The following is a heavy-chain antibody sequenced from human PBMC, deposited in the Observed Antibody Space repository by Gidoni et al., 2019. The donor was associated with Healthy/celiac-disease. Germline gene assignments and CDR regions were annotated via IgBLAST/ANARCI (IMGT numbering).Heavy chain of an antibody. CDR3: AIETIFFDY. CDR2: IKAGNGNP. CDR1: GYTLASYA. J-gene: IGHJ4*02. V-gene: IGHV1-3*05. Sequence: QVQLLQSGAEEKKAGASVRVACRDAGYTLASYAMHLVLQAPGQRLEWMGWIKAGNGNPKYSQKFQGRVTITRDTSASTAYMERSSLRSEDTAVYYCAIETIFFDYWGQGPLVTVSS. D-gene: IGHD3-9*01.